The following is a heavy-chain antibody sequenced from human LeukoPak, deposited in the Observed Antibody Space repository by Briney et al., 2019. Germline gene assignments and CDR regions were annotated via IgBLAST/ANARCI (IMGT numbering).Heavy chain of an antibody. Sequence: GGSLRLSCAAAGFTFSSYSMRWVRQAPGKGLEWAAVLSTMVDIEYYAESGRGGFTISRDTSKNTRYLQMDGLRVERTGLYYCARAFAGAPFDLWGRGALLTLS. J-gene: IGHJ2*01. CDR3: ARAFAGAPFDL. D-gene: IGHD3-10*01. CDR2: LSTMVDIE. V-gene: IGHV3-30*04. CDR1: GFTFSSYS.